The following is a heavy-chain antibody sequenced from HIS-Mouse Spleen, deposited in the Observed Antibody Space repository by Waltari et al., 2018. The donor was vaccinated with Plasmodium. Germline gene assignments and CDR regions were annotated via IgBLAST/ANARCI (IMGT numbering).Heavy chain of an antibody. V-gene: IGHV4-39*01. Sequence: QLQLQESGPGLVKPSETLSLTCTVSGGSISSSSYYWGWIRQPPGKGLEWIGSIYYSGGTYYNPSLKNRVTMSVDTSKNQFSLKLSSVTAADTAVYYCARQLAYYDFWSGYSRGYYFDYWGQGTLVTVSS. CDR3: ARQLAYYDFWSGYSRGYYFDY. J-gene: IGHJ4*02. CDR1: GGSISSSSYY. D-gene: IGHD3-3*01. CDR2: IYYSGGT.